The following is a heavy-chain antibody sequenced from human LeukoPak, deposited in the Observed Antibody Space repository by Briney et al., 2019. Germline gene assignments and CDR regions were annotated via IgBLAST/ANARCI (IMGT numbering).Heavy chain of an antibody. CDR2: ISWDGGST. CDR1: GFTFDDYA. CDR3: AKVWRADPSGYDYFELDY. V-gene: IGHV3-43D*03. Sequence: GGSLRLSCAASGFTFDDYAMHWVRRAPGKGLEWVSLISWDGGSTYYADSVKGRFTISRDNSKNSLYLQMNSLRAEDTALYYCAKVWRADPSGYDYFELDYWGQGTLVTVSS. J-gene: IGHJ4*02. D-gene: IGHD5-12*01.